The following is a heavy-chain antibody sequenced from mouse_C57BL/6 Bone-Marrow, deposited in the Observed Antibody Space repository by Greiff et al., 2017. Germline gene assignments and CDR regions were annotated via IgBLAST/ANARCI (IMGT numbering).Heavy chain of an antibody. J-gene: IGHJ2*01. CDR1: GYTFTGYW. CDR3: ARDYYVISSHFDY. D-gene: IGHD1-1*01. CDR2: ILPGSGST. V-gene: IGHV1-9*01. Sequence: QVQLQQSGAELMKPGASVKLSCKATGYTFTGYWIAWVKQRPGHGLEWIGEILPGSGSTNYNEKFKGKATFTADTSSNTAYMQLSSLTTEDSAIYYWARDYYVISSHFDYWGQGTTLTGSS.